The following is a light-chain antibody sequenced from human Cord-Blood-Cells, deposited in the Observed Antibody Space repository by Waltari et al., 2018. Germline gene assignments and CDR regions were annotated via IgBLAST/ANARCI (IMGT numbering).Light chain of an antibody. CDR3: QQYGSSPGYT. CDR1: QSVSSSY. J-gene: IGKJ2*01. Sequence: EIVLTQSPGTLSLSPGERATLSCRASQSVSSSYLAWYQQTPGQAPRLLIDGASSRATGIPDRFSGSGSGTDFSLTISRLEPEDFAVYYCQQYGSSPGYTFGQGTKLEIK. CDR2: GAS. V-gene: IGKV3-20*01.